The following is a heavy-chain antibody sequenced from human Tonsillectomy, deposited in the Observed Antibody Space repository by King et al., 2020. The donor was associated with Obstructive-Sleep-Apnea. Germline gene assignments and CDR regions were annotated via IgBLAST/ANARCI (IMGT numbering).Heavy chain of an antibody. D-gene: IGHD5-18*01. CDR1: GFTFSSYA. CDR3: ARGGYSYKY. Sequence: QLVQSGGGLVQPGGSLRLSCAASGFTFSSYAMHWVRQAPGKGLEYVSAISSNGGSTYYANSVKVRFTISRDNSKNTLYLQMGSLRAEDMAVYYCARGGYSYKYWGQGTLVTVSS. V-gene: IGHV3-64*01. CDR2: ISSNGGST. J-gene: IGHJ4*02.